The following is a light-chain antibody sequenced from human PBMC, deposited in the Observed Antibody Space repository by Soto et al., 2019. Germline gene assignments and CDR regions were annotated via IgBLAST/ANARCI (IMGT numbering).Light chain of an antibody. CDR3: QQYDTLIT. V-gene: IGKV1-33*01. CDR2: DAS. Sequence: DIQMTQSPSSLSASVGDRVTITCQASQDISNFLNWYQQKPGKGPKVLIYDASKLETGVPSRFSGSGSGTVFTFTISSLQPEDIATDYCQQYDTLITFGQGTRLEIK. CDR1: QDISNF. J-gene: IGKJ5*01.